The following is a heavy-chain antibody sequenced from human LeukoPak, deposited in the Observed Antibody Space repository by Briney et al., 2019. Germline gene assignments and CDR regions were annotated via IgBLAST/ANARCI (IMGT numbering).Heavy chain of an antibody. CDR1: GFTFSSYW. D-gene: IGHD1-1*01. V-gene: IGHV3-7*01. Sequence: GGSLRLSCAASGFTFSSYWMSWVRQAPGKGLEWVANIKHDGSEKYYVDSMKGRFTISRDNAKNSLYLQMNSLRAEDTAVYYCSRDLGGHYPSTGTFDYWGQGTLVIVSS. J-gene: IGHJ4*02. CDR3: SRDLGGHYPSTGTFDY. CDR2: IKHDGSEK.